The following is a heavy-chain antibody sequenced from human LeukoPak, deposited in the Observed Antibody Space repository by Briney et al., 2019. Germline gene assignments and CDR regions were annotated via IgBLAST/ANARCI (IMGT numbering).Heavy chain of an antibody. D-gene: IGHD5-24*01. CDR1: GFTFSSYS. CDR3: ARDKMTTFDY. CDR2: ISSSSSYI. V-gene: IGHV3-21*01. Sequence: GGSLRLSCAASGFTFSSYSMNRVRQAPGKGLEWVSSISSSSSYIYYADSVKGRFTISRDNAKNSLYLQMNSLRAEDTAVHYCARDKMTTFDYWGQGTLVTVSS. J-gene: IGHJ4*02.